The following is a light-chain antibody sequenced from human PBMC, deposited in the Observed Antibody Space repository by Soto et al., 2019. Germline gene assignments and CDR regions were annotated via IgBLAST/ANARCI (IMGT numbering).Light chain of an antibody. CDR2: DAT. CDR3: QQRYHWPPLT. Sequence: EIVLTQSPVTLSLSPGDTATLSCRASQSVVRYVAWYQQKPGQAPRLLIYDATIRASGIPARFSGSGYGTDFSLTISSLEPEDCAVYYCQQRYHWPPLTFGGGTKVEVK. V-gene: IGKV3-11*01. CDR1: QSVVRY. J-gene: IGKJ4*01.